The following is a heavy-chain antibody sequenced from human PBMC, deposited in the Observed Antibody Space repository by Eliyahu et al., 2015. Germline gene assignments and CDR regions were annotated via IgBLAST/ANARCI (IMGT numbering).Heavy chain of an antibody. CDR1: GGSISSRGYY. Sequence: QVQLQESGPGLVKPSQTLSLTCTVSGGSISSRGYYWSWXRQPPGKGLEWIGFISYSGGTPYNPSLESRISTSIDTSKNQFSLKLSSVTATDTAVYYCAVVPVTATGWLDPWGQGTLVTVSS. CDR2: ISYSGGT. D-gene: IGHD2-21*02. CDR3: AVVPVTATGWLDP. V-gene: IGHV4-31*03. J-gene: IGHJ5*02.